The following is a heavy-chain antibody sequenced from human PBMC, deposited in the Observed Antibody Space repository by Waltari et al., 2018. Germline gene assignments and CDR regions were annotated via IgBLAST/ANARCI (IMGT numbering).Heavy chain of an antibody. D-gene: IGHD5-18*01. J-gene: IGHJ4*02. CDR1: GFTIRSYY. CDR3: AKRVGRSHTAMAEGD. Sequence: EVQLVESGGGLVQPGGSLRLPCAGSGFTIRSYYVHWVPQPPGRGLVGVSQTKSDSDGGTTSYADSVKGRFTISRDNSKNTLYLQMNSLRAEDTAVYYCAKRVGRSHTAMAEGDWGQGTLVTVSS. CDR2: TKSDSDGGTT. V-gene: IGHV3-74*01.